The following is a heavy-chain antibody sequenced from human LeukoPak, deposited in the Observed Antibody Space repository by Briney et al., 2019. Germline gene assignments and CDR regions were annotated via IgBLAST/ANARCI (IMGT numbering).Heavy chain of an antibody. CDR2: ISYDGSNK. D-gene: IGHD6-19*01. Sequence: PGGSLRLSCAASGFTFSSYAMHWVRQAPGKGLEWVAVISYDGSNKYYADSVKGRFTISRDNSKNTLYLQMNSLRAEDTAVYYCARSYSSGWYYFDYWGQGNLVTVSS. J-gene: IGHJ4*02. CDR1: GFTFSSYA. V-gene: IGHV3-30*04. CDR3: ARSYSSGWYYFDY.